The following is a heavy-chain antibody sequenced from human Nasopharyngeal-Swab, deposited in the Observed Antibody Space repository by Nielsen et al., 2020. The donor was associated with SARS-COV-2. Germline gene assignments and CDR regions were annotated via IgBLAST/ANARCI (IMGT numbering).Heavy chain of an antibody. J-gene: IGHJ5*02. CDR3: ARGLGYYGSGSKRGWFDP. D-gene: IGHD3-10*01. Sequence: WIRQPPGKGLEWIGYIYYSGSTYYNPSLKSRVTISVDTSKNQFSLKLSSVTAADTAVYYCARGLGYYGSGSKRGWFDPWGQGTLVTVSS. V-gene: IGHV4-30-4*01. CDR2: IYYSGST.